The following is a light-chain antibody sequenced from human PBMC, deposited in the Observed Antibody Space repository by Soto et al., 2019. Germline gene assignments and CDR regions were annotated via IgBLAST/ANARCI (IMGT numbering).Light chain of an antibody. CDR2: AAS. V-gene: IGKV1-39*01. J-gene: IGKJ1*01. Sequence: IQMTQSPSSLSASVGDRVTITCRASQSISSYLNWYQQKPGKAPKLLIYAASSLQSGVSSRFSGSGSGTDFTLTISSLQPEDFATYYCQESYSTPRTFGQGTRVDIK. CDR1: QSISSY. CDR3: QESYSTPRT.